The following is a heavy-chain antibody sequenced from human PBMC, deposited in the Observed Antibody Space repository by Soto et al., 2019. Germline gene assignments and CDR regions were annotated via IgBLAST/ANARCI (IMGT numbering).Heavy chain of an antibody. D-gene: IGHD4-17*01. CDR3: ARVYGGNPE. Sequence: QVQLVESGGGVVQPGRSLRLSCAASGFTFSSYAMHWVRQAPGEGLEWVAVISYDGSNKYYADSVKGRFTISRDNSKNTLYLQMNSLRAEDTAVYYCARVYGGNPEWGQGTLVTVSS. CDR2: ISYDGSNK. V-gene: IGHV3-30-3*01. CDR1: GFTFSSYA. J-gene: IGHJ4*02.